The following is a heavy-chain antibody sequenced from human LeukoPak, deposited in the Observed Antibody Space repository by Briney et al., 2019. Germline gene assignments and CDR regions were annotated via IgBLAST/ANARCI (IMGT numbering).Heavy chain of an antibody. J-gene: IGHJ3*02. CDR2: IYYSGST. CDR1: GGSISSYY. D-gene: IGHD3-22*01. CDR3: ASHYDSSGYKAFDI. Sequence: SETLSLTCAVSGGSISSYYWSWIRQPPGKGLEWIGYIYYSGSTNYNPSLKSRVTISVDTSKNQFSLKLSSVTAADTAVYYCASHYDSSGYKAFDIWGQGTMVTVSS. V-gene: IGHV4-59*01.